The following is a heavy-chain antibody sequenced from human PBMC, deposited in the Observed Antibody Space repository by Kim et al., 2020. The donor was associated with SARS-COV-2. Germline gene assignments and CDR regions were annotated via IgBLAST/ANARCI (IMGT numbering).Heavy chain of an antibody. CDR2: MNPNSGNT. Sequence: ASVKVSCKASGYTFTSYDINWVRQATGQGLEWMGWMNPNSGNTGYAQKFQGRVTMTRNTSISTAYMELSSLRSEDTAVYYCAREGVGYSGSYEDGWYFDLWGRGTLVTVSS. D-gene: IGHD1-26*01. V-gene: IGHV1-8*01. CDR3: AREGVGYSGSYEDGWYFDL. J-gene: IGHJ2*01. CDR1: GYTFTSYD.